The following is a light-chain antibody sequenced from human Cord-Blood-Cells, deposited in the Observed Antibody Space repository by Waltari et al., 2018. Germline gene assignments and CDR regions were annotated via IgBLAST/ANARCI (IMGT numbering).Light chain of an antibody. CDR2: GKN. J-gene: IGLJ3*02. CDR3: SSYTSSSTWV. Sequence: SSELTQDPAVSVALGQTVRITCKGDSLRSYYASWYQQKPGQAPVLVIYGKNNRPSGIPDRFSGSSSGNTASLTISGLQAEDEADYYCSSYTSSSTWVFGGGTKLTVL. CDR1: SLRSYY. V-gene: IGLV3-19*01.